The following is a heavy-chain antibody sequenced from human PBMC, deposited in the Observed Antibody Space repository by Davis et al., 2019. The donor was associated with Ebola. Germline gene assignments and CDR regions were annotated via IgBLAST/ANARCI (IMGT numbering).Heavy chain of an antibody. CDR2: ISYDGSNK. V-gene: IGHV3-30*03. J-gene: IGHJ3*02. Sequence: GESLKISCAVSGFTFGDYDMHWVRQAPGKGLEWVAAISYDGSNKYYADSVKGRFTISRDNSKNTLYLQMNSLRAEDTAVYYCARGWDIVVVVAARPDAFDIWGQGTMVTVSS. CDR1: GFTFGDYD. CDR3: ARGWDIVVVVAARPDAFDI. D-gene: IGHD2-15*01.